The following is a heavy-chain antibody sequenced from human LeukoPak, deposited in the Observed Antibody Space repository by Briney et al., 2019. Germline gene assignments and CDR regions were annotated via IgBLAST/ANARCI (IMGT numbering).Heavy chain of an antibody. J-gene: IGHJ4*02. CDR1: GFTFSSYA. V-gene: IGHV3-23*01. CDR2: ISGSGGST. Sequence: PGGSLRLSCAASGFTFSSYAMSWVRQAPGKGLEWVSAISGSGGSTYYADSVKGRFTISRDNSKNTLYLQMNSLRAEDTAVYYCASLMARGVIWIDSWGQGTLVTVSS. D-gene: IGHD3-10*01. CDR3: ASLMARGVIWIDS.